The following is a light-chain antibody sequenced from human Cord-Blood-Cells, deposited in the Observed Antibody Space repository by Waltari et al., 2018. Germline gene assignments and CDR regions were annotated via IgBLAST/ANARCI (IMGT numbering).Light chain of an antibody. Sequence: DIVMTQSPLSLPVTPGEPASISCRSSQSLLHSNGYNYLDWYLQKPGHSPQLLIYLGSNRASGVPDRFSGSGSGTDFTLKISRAEAEDVGVYYCMQALQTTWTFGQGTKVEIK. CDR1: QSLLHSNGYNY. J-gene: IGKJ1*01. CDR2: LGS. V-gene: IGKV2-28*01. CDR3: MQALQTTWT.